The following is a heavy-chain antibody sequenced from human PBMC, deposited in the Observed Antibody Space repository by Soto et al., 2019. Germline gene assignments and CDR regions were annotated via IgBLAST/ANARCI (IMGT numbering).Heavy chain of an antibody. CDR3: ARAEGYCSGGSCSSPGAFDI. CDR1: GGSISSGGYY. V-gene: IGHV4-31*03. CDR2: MYYSEST. J-gene: IGHJ3*02. D-gene: IGHD2-15*01. Sequence: QVQLQESGPGLVKPSETLSLTCTVSGGSISSGGYYWTWIRQHPGKGLEWIGYMYYSESTYYNPSLKSRVTISVDTSKNQFSLKLSSVTAADTAVYYCARAEGYCSGGSCSSPGAFDIWGQGTMVTVSS.